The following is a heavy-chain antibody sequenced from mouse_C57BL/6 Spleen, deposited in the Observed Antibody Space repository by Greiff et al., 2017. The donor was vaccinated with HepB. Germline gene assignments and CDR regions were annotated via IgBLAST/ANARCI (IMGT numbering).Heavy chain of an antibody. CDR1: GYTFTSYW. J-gene: IGHJ1*03. CDR2: INPSNGGT. Sequence: QVQLQQSGTELVKPGASVKLSCKASGYTFTSYWMHWVKQRPGQGLEWIGNINPSNGGTNYNEKFKSKATLTVDKSSSTAYMQLSSLTSEDSAVYYCARCGNYYWYFDVWGTGTTVTVSS. CDR3: ARCGNYYWYFDV. D-gene: IGHD2-1*01. V-gene: IGHV1-53*01.